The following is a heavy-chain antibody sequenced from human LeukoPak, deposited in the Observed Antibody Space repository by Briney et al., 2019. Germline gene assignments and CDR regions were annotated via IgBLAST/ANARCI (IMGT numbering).Heavy chain of an antibody. CDR3: ARLAVTTYRYKYFQH. Sequence: GGSLRLSCAASGFTFSNYEMDWVRQAPGKGLEWVSYISSSGSTIYYADSVKGRFTISRDNAKNSVYLQMSSLKASDTAMYYCARLAVTTYRYKYFQHWGQGTPVTVSS. D-gene: IGHD4-17*01. J-gene: IGHJ1*01. CDR1: GFTFSNYE. V-gene: IGHV3-48*03. CDR2: ISSSGSTI.